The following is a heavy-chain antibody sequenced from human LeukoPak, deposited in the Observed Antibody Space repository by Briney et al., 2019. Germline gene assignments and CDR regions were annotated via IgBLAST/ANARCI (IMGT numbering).Heavy chain of an antibody. Sequence: SETLSLTCAVYGGSFSGYYRSWIRQPPGKGLEWIGEINHSGSTNYNPSLKSRVTISVDTSKNQFSLKLSSVTAADTAVYYCARGSTTVVTLFDYWGQGTLVTVSS. D-gene: IGHD4-23*01. V-gene: IGHV4-34*01. CDR1: GGSFSGYY. CDR3: ARGSTTVVTLFDY. CDR2: INHSGST. J-gene: IGHJ4*02.